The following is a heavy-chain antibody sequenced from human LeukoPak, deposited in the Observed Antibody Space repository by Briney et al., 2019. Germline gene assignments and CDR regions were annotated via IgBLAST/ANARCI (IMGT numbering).Heavy chain of an antibody. CDR2: ISSSSSYI. CDR3: AREGTGHYYGSGSSDFYYYYMDV. CDR1: RFTFTSYA. D-gene: IGHD3-10*01. Sequence: GGSLRLSCAASRFTFTSYAMSWVRQAPGKGLEWVSSISSSSSYIYYADSVKGRFTISRDNAKNSLYLQMNSLRAEDTAVYYCAREGTGHYYGSGSSDFYYYYMDVWGKGTTVTISS. J-gene: IGHJ6*03. V-gene: IGHV3-21*01.